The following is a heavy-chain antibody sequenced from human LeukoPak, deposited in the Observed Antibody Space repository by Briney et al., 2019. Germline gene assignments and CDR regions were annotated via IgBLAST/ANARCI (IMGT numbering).Heavy chain of an antibody. V-gene: IGHV3-48*03. J-gene: IGHJ4*02. CDR1: GFTFSSYE. D-gene: IGHD2-15*01. CDR3: ARAPVTSCSGVLCYPFDY. CDR2: ISSSGSTI. Sequence: GGSLRLSCAASGFTFSSYEMNWVRQAPGKGLEWVSYISSSGSTIYYADSVRGRFTISRDNSKNTLYLQMNSLRAEDAAVYYCARAPVTSCSGVLCYPFDYWGQGTLVTVSS.